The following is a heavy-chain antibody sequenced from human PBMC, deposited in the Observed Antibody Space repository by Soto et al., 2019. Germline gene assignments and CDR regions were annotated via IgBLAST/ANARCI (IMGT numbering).Heavy chain of an antibody. CDR1: GGSISSSSYY. D-gene: IGHD2-21*01. V-gene: IGHV4-39*01. CDR3: ASGEQLFIAFPPLGGMDV. CDR2: IYYSGST. Sequence: SETLSLTCTVSGGSISSSSYYWGWIRQPPGKGLEWIGSIYYSGSTYYNPSLKSRVTISVDTSKNQFSLKLSSVTAADTAVYYCASGEQLFIAFPPLGGMDVWGQGTTVTVSS. J-gene: IGHJ6*02.